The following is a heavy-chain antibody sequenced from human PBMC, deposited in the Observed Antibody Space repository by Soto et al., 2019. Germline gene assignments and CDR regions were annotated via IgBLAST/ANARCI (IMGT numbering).Heavy chain of an antibody. CDR3: AKEGSGSYYYYYGMDV. CDR1: GFTFSNYG. D-gene: IGHD1-26*01. J-gene: IGHJ6*02. V-gene: IGHV3-30*18. CDR2: ISYDGSNK. Sequence: GGSLRLSCAASGFTFSNYGMHWVRQAPGKGLEWVAVISYDGSNKYYADSVKGRFTFSRDNSKNTLYLQMNSLRGEDTAVYYCAKEGSGSYYYYYGMDVWGQGTKVTVSS.